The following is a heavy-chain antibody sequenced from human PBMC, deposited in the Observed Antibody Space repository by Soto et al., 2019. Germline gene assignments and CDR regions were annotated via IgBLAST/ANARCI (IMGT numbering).Heavy chain of an antibody. V-gene: IGHV3-74*01. CDR1: GFTFRSYV. CDR2: IDSDGSST. D-gene: IGHD6-6*01. J-gene: IGHJ6*02. CDR3: ARGGSSSSLVHYYFYGMDV. Sequence: GGSLRLSXVASGFTFRSYVMHWVRQAPGKGLVWVSRIDSDGSSTSYADSVKGRFTISRDNAKNTLYLQMNSLRAEDTAVYYCARGGSSSSLVHYYFYGMDVWGQGTTVTVSS.